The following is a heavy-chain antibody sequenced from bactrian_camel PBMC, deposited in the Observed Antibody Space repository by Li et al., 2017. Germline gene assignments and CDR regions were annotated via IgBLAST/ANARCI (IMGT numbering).Heavy chain of an antibody. CDR3: VALAWGFNY. CDR1: GFRFKNYY. Sequence: QLVESGGGSVQTGGSLRLSCVGSGFRFKNYYISWVRLAPGKGMEWVSTIYKDGSEAYYTDSVKGRFSISRANTMNTAYLQMDSLKSEDTAQYYCVALAWGFNYWGQGTQVTVS. V-gene: IGHV3S5*01. CDR2: IYKDGSEA. J-gene: IGHJ4*01. D-gene: IGHD1*01.